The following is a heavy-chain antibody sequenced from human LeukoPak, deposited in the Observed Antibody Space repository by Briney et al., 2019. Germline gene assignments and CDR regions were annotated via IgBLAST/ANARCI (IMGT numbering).Heavy chain of an antibody. CDR3: ARRSGGAAEYFDY. J-gene: IGHJ4*02. Sequence: SETLSLTCTVSGGSISSYYWSWIRQPPGKGLEWIGYIYYSGSTNYNPSLKSRVTISVDTSKNQFSLKLSSVTAADTAVYYCARRSGGAAEYFDYWGQGTLVTVSS. CDR1: GGSISSYY. CDR2: IYYSGST. D-gene: IGHD1-26*01. V-gene: IGHV4-59*08.